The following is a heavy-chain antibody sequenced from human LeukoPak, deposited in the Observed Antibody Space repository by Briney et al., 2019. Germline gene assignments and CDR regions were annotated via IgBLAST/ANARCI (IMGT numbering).Heavy chain of an antibody. Sequence: GGSLRLSCAASGFTFSNYGTHWVRQAPGKGLEWLAVISYDGSNKYYADSVKGRFTISRDNSKNTLYLQMNSLRAEDTAVYYCAKRQLGHIDYWGQGTLVIVSS. CDR2: ISYDGSNK. CDR1: GFTFSNYG. CDR3: AKRQLGHIDY. D-gene: IGHD6-6*01. V-gene: IGHV3-30*18. J-gene: IGHJ4*02.